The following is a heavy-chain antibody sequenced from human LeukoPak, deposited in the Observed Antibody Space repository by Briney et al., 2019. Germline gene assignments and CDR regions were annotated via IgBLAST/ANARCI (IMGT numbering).Heavy chain of an antibody. CDR3: ARDRRITMIVVVPHPLDY. CDR1: GYTFTSYG. D-gene: IGHD3-22*01. V-gene: IGHV1-18*01. CDR2: ISAYNGNT. J-gene: IGHJ4*02. Sequence: GASVRVPCKASGYTFTSYGISWVRQAPGQGLEWMGWISAYNGNTNYAQKLQGRVTMTTDTSTSTAYMELRSLRSDDTAVYYCARDRRITMIVVVPHPLDYWGQGTLVTVSS.